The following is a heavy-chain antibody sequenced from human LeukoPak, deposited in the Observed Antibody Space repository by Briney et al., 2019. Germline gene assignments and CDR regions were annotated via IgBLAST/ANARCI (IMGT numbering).Heavy chain of an antibody. Sequence: ASVKVSCKASGGTFSSYAISWVRQAPGQGLEWMGGIIPIFGTANYAQKFQGRVTITADESTSTAYMELSSLRSEDTAVYYCARDRGLGYCSSTSCYGVYNWCDPWGQGTLVTVSS. CDR3: ARDRGLGYCSSTSCYGVYNWCDP. CDR1: GGTFSSYA. J-gene: IGHJ5*02. D-gene: IGHD2-2*01. V-gene: IGHV1-69*13. CDR2: IIPIFGTA.